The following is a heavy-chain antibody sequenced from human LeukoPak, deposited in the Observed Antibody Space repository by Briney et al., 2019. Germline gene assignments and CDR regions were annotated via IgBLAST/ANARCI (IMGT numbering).Heavy chain of an antibody. CDR2: ISFDGNHK. CDR3: ARDGEGSIGMDYYFLDL. D-gene: IGHD2/OR15-2a*01. Sequence: GGSLRLSCAASGFSFTSYAMHWVRQAPGKGLEWVAVISFDGNHKYYADSVKGQFIISRDNSKTTVYLQMNSLSTEDTAVYFCARDGEGSIGMDYYFLDLWGRGTLVTVSS. CDR1: GFSFTSYA. V-gene: IGHV3-30*04. J-gene: IGHJ2*01.